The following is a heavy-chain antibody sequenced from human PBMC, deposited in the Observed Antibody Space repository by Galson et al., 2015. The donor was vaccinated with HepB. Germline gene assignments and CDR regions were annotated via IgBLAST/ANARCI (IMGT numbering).Heavy chain of an antibody. D-gene: IGHD2/OR15-2a*01. J-gene: IGHJ3*02. CDR3: ARAPVYNRGTGALEI. V-gene: IGHV3-11*01. CDR1: GFTLDDYY. CDR2: IGGGADYI. Sequence: SLRLSCAASGFTLDDYYMTWIRQAPGKGLEWISYIGGGADYIYNADSVKGRFTISRDNARNSLYLQMDGLRAEDTAVYYCARAPVYNRGTGALEIWGQGTMVSVSS.